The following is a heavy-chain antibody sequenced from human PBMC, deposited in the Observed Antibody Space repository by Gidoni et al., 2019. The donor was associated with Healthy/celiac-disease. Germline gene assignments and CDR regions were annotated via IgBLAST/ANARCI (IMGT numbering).Heavy chain of an antibody. V-gene: IGHV1-18*01. CDR1: GYTFTSYG. CDR3: ASNIVVVPAAITNLDAFDI. D-gene: IGHD2-2*02. Sequence: VQLVQSGAEVKKPGASVKVSCKDSGYTFTSYGISGVRQDPGQGLEWVGWISAYNGNTNYAQKLQGRVTMTTDTSTSTAYMELRSLRSDDTAVYYCASNIVVVPAAITNLDAFDIWGQGTMVTVSS. CDR2: ISAYNGNT. J-gene: IGHJ3*02.